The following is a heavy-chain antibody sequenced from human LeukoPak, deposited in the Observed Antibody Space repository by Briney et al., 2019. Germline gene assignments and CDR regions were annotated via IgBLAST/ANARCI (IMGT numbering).Heavy chain of an antibody. Sequence: GESLKISCRVSGYNFTTYWIGWVRQMPGKGLEWMGIIYPDDSDTRYSPSFQGQVTISADKSISTAYLQWSSLKASDTAMYYCARLTPEYLIDYWGQGTLVTVSS. V-gene: IGHV5-51*01. D-gene: IGHD2/OR15-2a*01. J-gene: IGHJ4*02. CDR3: ARLTPEYLIDY. CDR2: IYPDDSDT. CDR1: GYNFTTYW.